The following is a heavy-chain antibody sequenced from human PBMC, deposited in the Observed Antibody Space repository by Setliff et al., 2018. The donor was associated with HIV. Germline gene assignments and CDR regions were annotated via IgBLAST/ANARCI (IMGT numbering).Heavy chain of an antibody. J-gene: IGHJ6*02. CDR1: GITFSSYW. V-gene: IGHV3-74*01. D-gene: IGHD2-8*01. Sequence: QSGGSLRLSCVASGITFSSYWMSWVRQAPGKGPVWVSRINADGSITDYADSVKGRFTISRDNAKNTLYMQMNSLRAEDTAVYYCARPYTVWVYGMDVWGQGTTVTVSS. CDR2: INADGSIT. CDR3: ARPYTVWVYGMDV.